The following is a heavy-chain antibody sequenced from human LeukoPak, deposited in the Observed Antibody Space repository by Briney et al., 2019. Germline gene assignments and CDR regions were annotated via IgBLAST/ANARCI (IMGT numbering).Heavy chain of an antibody. V-gene: IGHV4-31*03. CDR3: ARGRQRGCSSTSCYNCDY. Sequence: PSQTLSLTCTVSGGSISSGGYYWSWIRQHPGKGLEWIGYIYYSGSTYYNPSLKSRVTISVDTSKNQFSLKLSSVTAADTAVYYCARGRQRGCSSTSCYNCDYWGQGTLVTVSS. J-gene: IGHJ4*02. D-gene: IGHD2-2*01. CDR2: IYYSGST. CDR1: GGSISSGGYY.